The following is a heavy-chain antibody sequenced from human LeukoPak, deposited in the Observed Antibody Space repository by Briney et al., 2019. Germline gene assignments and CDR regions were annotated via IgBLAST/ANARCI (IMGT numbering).Heavy chain of an antibody. CDR1: GGSFSGYY. Sequence: SETLSLTCAVYGGSFSGYYWSWIRQPPGRGLEWIGEINHSGSTNYNPSLKSQVTISVDTSKNQFSLKLSSVTAADTAVYYCARGLTMVRGVTDYWGQGTLVTVSS. CDR2: INHSGST. V-gene: IGHV4-34*01. CDR3: ARGLTMVRGVTDY. J-gene: IGHJ4*02. D-gene: IGHD3-10*01.